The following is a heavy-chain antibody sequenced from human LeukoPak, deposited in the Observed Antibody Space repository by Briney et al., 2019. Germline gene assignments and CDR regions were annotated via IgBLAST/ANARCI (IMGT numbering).Heavy chain of an antibody. CDR2: IIPIFGTA. V-gene: IGHV1-69*06. CDR3: ATEAKTSSSWYPSYFDY. Sequence: SVKVSCKASGGTFSSYAISWVRQAPGQGLEWMGGIIPIFGTANYAQKFQGRVTITADKSTSTAYMELSSLRSEDTAVYYCATEAKTSSSWYPSYFDYWGQGTLVTVSS. J-gene: IGHJ4*02. CDR1: GGTFSSYA. D-gene: IGHD6-13*01.